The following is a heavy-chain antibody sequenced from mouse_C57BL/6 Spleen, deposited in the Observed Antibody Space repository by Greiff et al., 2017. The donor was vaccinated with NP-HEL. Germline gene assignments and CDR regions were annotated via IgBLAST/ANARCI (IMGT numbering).Heavy chain of an antibody. CDR3: ARAVTRYWYFDV. CDR2: IWSGGST. CDR1: GFSLTSYG. J-gene: IGHJ1*03. Sequence: VKLQESGPGLVQPSQSLSITCTVSGFSLTSYGVHWVRQSPGKGLEWLGVIWSGGSTDYNAAFISRLSISKDNSKSQVFFKMNSLQADDTAIYYCARAVTRYWYFDVWGTGTTVTVSS. D-gene: IGHD2-2*01. V-gene: IGHV2-2*01.